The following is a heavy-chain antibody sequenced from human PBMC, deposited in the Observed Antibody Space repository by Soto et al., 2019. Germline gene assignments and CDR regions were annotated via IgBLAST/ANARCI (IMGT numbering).Heavy chain of an antibody. V-gene: IGHV4-59*01. Sequence: QVQLQESGPGLVKPSETLSLTCTVSGGSISSYYWSWIRQPPGKGLEWIGYIYYSGSTNYNPTLKRRVTISVDTSKNQFSLKLSSVAAADTAVYYCARSGCSGGSCYSGLGYFDYWGQGTLVTVSS. CDR1: GGSISSYY. J-gene: IGHJ4*02. D-gene: IGHD2-15*01. CDR3: ARSGCSGGSCYSGLGYFDY. CDR2: IYYSGST.